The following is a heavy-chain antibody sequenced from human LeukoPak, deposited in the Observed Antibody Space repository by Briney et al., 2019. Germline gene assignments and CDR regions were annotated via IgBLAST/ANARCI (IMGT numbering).Heavy chain of an antibody. CDR2: ISGSVGNT. Sequence: GGSLRLSCAASGFTFSSYAMSWVRQAPGKGLEWVSGISGSVGNTYYADSVKGRFTISRDNSKNTLYLQMNSLRAEDTAVYYCASPVEMATITAIDYWGQGTLVTVSS. J-gene: IGHJ4*02. CDR1: GFTFSSYA. V-gene: IGHV3-23*01. D-gene: IGHD5-24*01. CDR3: ASPVEMATITAIDY.